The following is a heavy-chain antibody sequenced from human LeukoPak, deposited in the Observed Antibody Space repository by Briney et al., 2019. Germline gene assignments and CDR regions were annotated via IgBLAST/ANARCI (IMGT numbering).Heavy chain of an antibody. CDR3: AKARYYYGSGRSYYFDY. CDR2: ISYDGSNK. D-gene: IGHD3-10*01. J-gene: IGHJ4*02. CDR1: GFTFSTYW. Sequence: GGSLRLSCAASGFTFSTYWMSWVRQAPGKGLEWVAVISYDGSNKYYADSVKGRFTISRDNSKNTLYLQMNSLRAEDTAVYYCAKARYYYGSGRSYYFDYWGQGTLVTVSS. V-gene: IGHV3-30*18.